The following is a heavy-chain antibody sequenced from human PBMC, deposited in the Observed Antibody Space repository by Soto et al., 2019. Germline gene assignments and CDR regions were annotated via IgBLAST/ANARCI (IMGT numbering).Heavy chain of an antibody. Sequence: SETLSLTCTVSGASITNDDFFCTWVRQHPEKGLEWLAYITYGGSIYYDPSFRSRLTVSMDKSKSQFSLNVRSVTAADTAVYYCAKMERTQLWLLVQNGGQGLLVTVSS. CDR2: ITYGGSI. CDR3: AKMERTQLWLLVQN. D-gene: IGHD5-18*01. J-gene: IGHJ4*02. V-gene: IGHV4-31*03. CDR1: GASITNDDFF.